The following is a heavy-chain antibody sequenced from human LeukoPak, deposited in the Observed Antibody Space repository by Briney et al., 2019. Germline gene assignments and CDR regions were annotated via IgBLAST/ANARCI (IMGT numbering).Heavy chain of an antibody. CDR3: ARLPIPGDYVH. Sequence: SETLSLTCTVSGGSISSSSYYWGWIRQPPGKGLEWIGSIYYSGSTYYNPSLKSRVTISVDTSKNQFSLKRSSVTAADTAVYYCARLPIPGDYVHWGQGTLVTVSS. D-gene: IGHD4-17*01. J-gene: IGHJ4*02. CDR2: IYYSGST. CDR1: GGSISSSSYY. V-gene: IGHV4-39*01.